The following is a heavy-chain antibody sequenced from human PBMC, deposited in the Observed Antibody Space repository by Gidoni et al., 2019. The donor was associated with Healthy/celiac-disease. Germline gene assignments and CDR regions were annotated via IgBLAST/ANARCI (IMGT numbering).Heavy chain of an antibody. CDR1: GGSFSDYY. CDR2: INHSGST. CDR3: ARPGDRYSGYEGYAFDI. D-gene: IGHD5-12*01. V-gene: IGHV4-34*01. J-gene: IGHJ3*02. Sequence: QVQLHQWGAGLLKPSETLSVTCAVYGGSFSDYYWTWIRPPPGKGLEWIGEINHSGSTNCNPSLKSRITISVDTSKNHFSLKLSSVTAADTAVYYCARPGDRYSGYEGYAFDIWGQGTMVTVSS.